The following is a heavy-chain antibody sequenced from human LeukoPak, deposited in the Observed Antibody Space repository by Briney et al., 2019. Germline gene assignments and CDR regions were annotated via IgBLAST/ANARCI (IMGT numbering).Heavy chain of an antibody. CDR3: AHGQDYYDSSGSLDY. Sequence: ESGPTLVNPTQTLTLTCTFSGFSLSTSGVGVGWIRQPPGKALEWLALIYWDDDKRYSPSLKSRLTITKDTSKNQVVLTMTNMDPADTATCYCAHGQDYYDSSGSLDYWGQGTLVTVSS. CDR1: GFSLSTSGVG. CDR2: IYWDDDK. J-gene: IGHJ4*02. D-gene: IGHD3-22*01. V-gene: IGHV2-5*02.